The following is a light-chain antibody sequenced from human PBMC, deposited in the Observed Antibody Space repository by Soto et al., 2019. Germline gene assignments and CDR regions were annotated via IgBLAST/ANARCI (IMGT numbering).Light chain of an antibody. CDR1: QGISSW. V-gene: IGKV1-12*01. CDR2: AAT. Sequence: DIQMTQSPSSVSASVGDRVTITCRASQGISSWLSWYEQKPGKAPKLLIYAATSLQSGVPSSYSVSGSGTDFILTISSLQSVDFATYYSQHGNIFPLTFGGGTNVEIK. J-gene: IGKJ4*01. CDR3: QHGNIFPLT.